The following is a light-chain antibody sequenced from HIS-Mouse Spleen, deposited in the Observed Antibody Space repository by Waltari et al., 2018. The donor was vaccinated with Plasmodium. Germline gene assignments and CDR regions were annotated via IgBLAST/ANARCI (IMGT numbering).Light chain of an antibody. V-gene: IGLV1-51*01. CDR2: DNN. CDR1: SSNLGNTY. J-gene: IGLJ2*01. CDR3: GTWDSSLSAGVV. Sequence: QSVLTQPPSVSAAPGQKVTISCSGSSSNLGNTYVSWYQQLPGTAPKLPIYDNNKRPSGIPDRFSGSKSGTSATLGITGLQTGDEADYYCGTWDSSLSAGVVFGGGTKLTVL.